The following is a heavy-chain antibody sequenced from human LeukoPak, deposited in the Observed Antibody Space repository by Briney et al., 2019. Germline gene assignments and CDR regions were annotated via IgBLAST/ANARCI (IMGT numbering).Heavy chain of an antibody. D-gene: IGHD5-12*01. CDR3: ARDGGGVGGYAEFDY. V-gene: IGHV3-7*01. CDR1: GFTFSSYW. Sequence: GGSLRLSCAASGFTFSSYWMSWVRQAPGKGLEWVANIKQGGSEKYYVDSVKGRFTISRDNAKNSLYLQMNSLRAEDTAVYYCARDGGGVGGYAEFDYWGQGTLVTVSS. J-gene: IGHJ4*02. CDR2: IKQGGSEK.